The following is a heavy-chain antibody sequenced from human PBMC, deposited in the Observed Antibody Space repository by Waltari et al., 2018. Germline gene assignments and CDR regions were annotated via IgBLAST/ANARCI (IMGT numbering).Heavy chain of an antibody. CDR2: IYYSGST. V-gene: IGHV4-59*01. CDR3: ARADDSFDP. Sequence: QVQLQESGPGLVKPSETLSLTCTVSGGSISSYYWSWIRQPPGKGLEWIGYIYYSGSTNYNPSLKSRVTLSVDTSKNQFSLKLSSVTAADTAVYYCARADDSFDPWGQGTLVTVSS. J-gene: IGHJ5*02. CDR1: GGSISSYY.